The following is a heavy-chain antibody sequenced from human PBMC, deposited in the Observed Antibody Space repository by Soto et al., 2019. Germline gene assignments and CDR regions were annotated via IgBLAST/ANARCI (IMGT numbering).Heavy chain of an antibody. Sequence: SVKVSCKASGFTFTSSAVQWVRQARGQRLEWIGWIVVGSSNTNYAQKFQERVTITRDMSTSTAYMELSSVTAADTAVYYCARVGYCSSTSCYGHWFDLWGQGTLVTVSS. V-gene: IGHV1-58*01. D-gene: IGHD2-2*01. CDR3: ARVGYCSSTSCYGHWFDL. CDR1: GFTFTSSA. CDR2: IVVGSSNT. J-gene: IGHJ5*02.